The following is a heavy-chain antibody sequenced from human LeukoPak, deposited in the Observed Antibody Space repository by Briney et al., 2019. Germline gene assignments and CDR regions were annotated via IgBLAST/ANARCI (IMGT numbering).Heavy chain of an antibody. CDR2: VYHSGST. J-gene: IGHJ3*02. CDR3: ARDWEDYGGSLMDAFDI. V-gene: IGHV4-38-2*02. Sequence: PSETLSLTCTVSGYSISSGYYWGWIRQPPGKGLEWIGSVYHSGSTYYNPSLKSRVTISVDTSKNQFSLKLSSVTAADTAVYYCARDWEDYGGSLMDAFDIWGQGTMVTVSS. D-gene: IGHD4-23*01. CDR1: GYSISSGYY.